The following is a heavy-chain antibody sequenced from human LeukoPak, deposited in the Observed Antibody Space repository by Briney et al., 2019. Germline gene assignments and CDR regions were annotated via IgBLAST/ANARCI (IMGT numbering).Heavy chain of an antibody. CDR3: ARDAGGYSSSVWFDP. J-gene: IGHJ5*02. CDR1: GGSISSSSYY. V-gene: IGHV4-39*07. D-gene: IGHD6-6*01. Sequence: SETLSLTCTVSGGSISSSSYYWGWIRQPPGKGLEWIGSIYYSGSTYYNPSLKSRVTISVDTSKTQFSLKMTSVTAADTAVYYCARDAGGYSSSVWFDPWGQGTLVTVSS. CDR2: IYYSGST.